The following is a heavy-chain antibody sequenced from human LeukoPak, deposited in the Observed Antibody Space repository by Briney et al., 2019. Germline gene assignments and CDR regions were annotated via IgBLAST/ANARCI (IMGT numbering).Heavy chain of an antibody. V-gene: IGHV4-4*02. Sequence: SGTLSHTCAVSGGSISSSNWWSWVRQPPGKGLEWIGEIYHSGSTNYNPSLKSRVTISVDKSKNQFSLKLSSVTAADTAVYYCARDGGLGHCSSTSCPGDGMDVWGQGTTVTVSS. CDR2: IYHSGST. CDR3: ARDGGLGHCSSTSCPGDGMDV. CDR1: GGSISSSNW. J-gene: IGHJ6*02. D-gene: IGHD2-2*03.